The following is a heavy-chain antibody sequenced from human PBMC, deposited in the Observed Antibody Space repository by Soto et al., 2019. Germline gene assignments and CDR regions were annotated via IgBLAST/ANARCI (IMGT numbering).Heavy chain of an antibody. CDR1: GFTFSNAW. Sequence: PGGSLRLSCAASGFTFSNAWMSWVRQAPGKGLEWVGRIKSKTDGGTTDYAAPVKGRFTISRDDSKNTLYLQMNSLKAEDTAVYYWTTGPRLVGARGYYFDYWGQGTLVTVSS. CDR2: IKSKTDGGTT. D-gene: IGHD1-26*01. CDR3: TTGPRLVGARGYYFDY. J-gene: IGHJ4*02. V-gene: IGHV3-15*01.